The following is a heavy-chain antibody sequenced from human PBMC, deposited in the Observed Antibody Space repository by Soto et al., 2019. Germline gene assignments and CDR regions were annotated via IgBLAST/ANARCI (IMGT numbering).Heavy chain of an antibody. J-gene: IGHJ6*02. CDR1: GDSISNSDYY. V-gene: IGHV4-30-4*01. Sequence: PSETLSLTCTVSGDSISNSDYYWNWIRQSPGKGLEWIASIDYSGSTYYNPSLKSRVVISADTSKNLFSLKLRSVTAADTALYFCARDGRYYYGFDDWGQGTSVTVSS. CDR3: ARDGRYYYGFDD. CDR2: IDYSGST.